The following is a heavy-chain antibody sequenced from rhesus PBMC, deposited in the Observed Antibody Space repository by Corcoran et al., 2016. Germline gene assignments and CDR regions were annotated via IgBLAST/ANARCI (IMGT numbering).Heavy chain of an antibody. CDR3: ARDGPHSGYSD. CDR2: EETEEGEE. Sequence: EVQLVQSGAEVKKPGASVKISCKASGYTFTDHSLNWVRQAPGKGLEWKGREETEEGEEEYAQKFKDRVTSTADMVTDTAYMELSSLRSEDTAVYYCARDGPHSGYSDWGQGVLVTVSS. D-gene: IGHD5-24*01. CDR1: GYTFTDHS. V-gene: IGHV1-111*02. J-gene: IGHJ4*01.